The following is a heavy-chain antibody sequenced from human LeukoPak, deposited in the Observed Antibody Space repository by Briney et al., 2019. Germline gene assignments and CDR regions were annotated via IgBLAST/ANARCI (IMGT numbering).Heavy chain of an antibody. CDR1: GFTFSSYG. V-gene: IGHV3-30*18. J-gene: IGHJ4*02. Sequence: GRPLRLSCAASGFTFSSYGMHWVRQAPGKGLEWVAVISYDGSNKYYADSVKGRFTISRDNSKNTLYLQMNSLRAEDTAVYYCAKDVERTVTLFDYWGQGTLVTVSS. CDR3: AKDVERTVTLFDY. D-gene: IGHD4-17*01. CDR2: ISYDGSNK.